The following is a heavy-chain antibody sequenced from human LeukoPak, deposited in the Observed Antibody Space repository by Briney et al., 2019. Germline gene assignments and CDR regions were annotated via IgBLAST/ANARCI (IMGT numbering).Heavy chain of an antibody. CDR3: ARWDYYDSSGYPGAFDI. CDR1: GGSVSSGSYY. Sequence: SETLSLTCTVSGGSVSSGSYYWSWIRQPPGKGLEWIGYIYYSGSTNYNPSLKSRVTISVDTYKNQFSLKLSSVTAADTAVYYCARWDYYDSSGYPGAFDIWGQGTMVTVSS. V-gene: IGHV4-61*01. J-gene: IGHJ3*02. CDR2: IYYSGST. D-gene: IGHD3-22*01.